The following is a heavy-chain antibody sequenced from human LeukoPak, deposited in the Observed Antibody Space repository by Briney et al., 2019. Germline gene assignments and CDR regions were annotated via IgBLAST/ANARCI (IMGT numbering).Heavy chain of an antibody. CDR1: GFTVSSNY. D-gene: IGHD3-22*01. J-gene: IGHJ5*02. Sequence: GGSLRLSCAASGFTVSSNYMSWVRQAPGKGLEWVSVIYSGGSTYYADSVKGRFTISRHNSKNTLYLQMNSLRAEDTAVYYCARVQYYHDSSGYYYQNWFEPWGQGTLVNVSS. CDR3: ARVQYYHDSSGYYYQNWFEP. V-gene: IGHV3-53*04. CDR2: IYSGGST.